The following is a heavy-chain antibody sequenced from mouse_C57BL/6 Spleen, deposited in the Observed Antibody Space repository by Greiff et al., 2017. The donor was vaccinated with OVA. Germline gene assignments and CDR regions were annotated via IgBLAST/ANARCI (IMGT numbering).Heavy chain of an antibody. CDR1: GYTFTSYW. CDR2: IHPNSGST. V-gene: IGHV1-64*01. D-gene: IGHD2-1*01. Sequence: QVQLQQPGAELVKPGASVKLSCKASGYTFTSYWMHWVKQRPGQGLEWIGMIHPNSGSTNYNEKFKSKATLTVDKSSSTAYMQLSSLTSEDSAVYYCAREAIYYGNHGYFDVWGTGTTVTVSS. CDR3: AREAIYYGNHGYFDV. J-gene: IGHJ1*03.